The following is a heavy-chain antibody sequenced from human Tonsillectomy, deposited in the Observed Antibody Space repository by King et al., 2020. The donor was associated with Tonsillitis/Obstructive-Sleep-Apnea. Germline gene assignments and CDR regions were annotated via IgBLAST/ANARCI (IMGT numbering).Heavy chain of an antibody. V-gene: IGHV3-23*04. Sequence: VQLVESGGGLVQPGGSLRLSCAASGFTFSNYAMTWVRQAPGKGLEWFSVISGSASIIYYADSVKGRFTISRDNSKNTFYLQMNSLRAEDTAVYYCAKGGAITGSSWYFDLWGRGTLVTVSS. D-gene: IGHD1-20*01. CDR2: ISGSASII. CDR3: AKGGAITGSSWYFDL. J-gene: IGHJ2*01. CDR1: GFTFSNYA.